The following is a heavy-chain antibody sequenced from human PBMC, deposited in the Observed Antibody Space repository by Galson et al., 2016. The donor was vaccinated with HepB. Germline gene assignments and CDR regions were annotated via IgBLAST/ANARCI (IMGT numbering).Heavy chain of an antibody. CDR1: GFTFSTYN. Sequence: SLRLSCAASGFTFSTYNMNWVRQAPGKGLEWVSSISSRTTHIYYSDSVKGRFTISRDNAKNSLYVQMNSLRTEDTAVYYCARDSSSSAPTKFNYWGRGTLVTVSS. CDR3: ARDSSSSAPTKFNY. V-gene: IGHV3-21*01. CDR2: ISSRTTHI. J-gene: IGHJ4*02. D-gene: IGHD6-25*01.